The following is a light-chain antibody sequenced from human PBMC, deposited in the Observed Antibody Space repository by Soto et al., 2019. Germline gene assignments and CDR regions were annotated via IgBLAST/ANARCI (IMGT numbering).Light chain of an antibody. CDR1: NIGSKR. Sequence: SYELTQPPSVSVAPGQTAXITCGGNNIGSKRVQWYQQKPGLAPVLVLYDDSDRPSGIPERFSGSNSGNAATLNISRVEAGDEADYYCQVWDSISDLVVFGGGTQLTVL. CDR2: DDS. CDR3: QVWDSISDLVV. J-gene: IGLJ2*01. V-gene: IGLV3-21*02.